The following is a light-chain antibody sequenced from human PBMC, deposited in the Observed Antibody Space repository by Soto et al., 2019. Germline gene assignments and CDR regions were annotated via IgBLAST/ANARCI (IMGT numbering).Light chain of an antibody. J-gene: IGKJ1*01. CDR2: GAS. V-gene: IGKV3-15*01. Sequence: EIVMTQSPATLSVSPGERATLSCRASQSVSSNLAWYQQKPGQAPRLLIYGASTRATGIPARFSGSGSGTEFTLTLSSLQSEDFVVYYCQQYNNWPPWTFGQGTKV. CDR3: QQYNNWPPWT. CDR1: QSVSSN.